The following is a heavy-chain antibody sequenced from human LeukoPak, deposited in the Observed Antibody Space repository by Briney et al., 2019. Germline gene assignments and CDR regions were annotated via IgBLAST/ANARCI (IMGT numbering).Heavy chain of an antibody. Sequence: ASVKVSCKASGYTFTSYDINWVRQATGQGLEWMGWISAYNGNTNYAQKLQGRVTMTTDTSTSTVYMELRSLRSDDTAVYYCARDRNDYGDSYYFDYWGQGTLVTVSS. J-gene: IGHJ4*02. V-gene: IGHV1-18*01. D-gene: IGHD4-17*01. CDR2: ISAYNGNT. CDR3: ARDRNDYGDSYYFDY. CDR1: GYTFTSYD.